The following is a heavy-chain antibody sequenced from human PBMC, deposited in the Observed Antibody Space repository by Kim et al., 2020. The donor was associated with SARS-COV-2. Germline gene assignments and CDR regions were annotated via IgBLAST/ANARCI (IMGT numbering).Heavy chain of an antibody. Sequence: SRVTISVDTSKNQFSLKLSSVTAADTAVYYCARRGSTYYYDSSGYYFFDYWGQGTLVTVSS. V-gene: IGHV4-31*02. D-gene: IGHD3-22*01. J-gene: IGHJ4*02. CDR3: ARRGSTYYYDSSGYYFFDY.